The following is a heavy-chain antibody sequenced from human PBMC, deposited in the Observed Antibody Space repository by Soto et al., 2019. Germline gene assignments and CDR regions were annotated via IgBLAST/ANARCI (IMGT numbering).Heavy chain of an antibody. Sequence: QVQLQQWGAGLLKPSETLSLTCAVYGGSFSGYYWSWIRQPPGKGLEWIGEINHSGSTNYNPSLNRLVIISVDTTKNQFSLLRSSVAAADAVDYYCAGGSYYYWGQGTLVTVSS. CDR3: AGGSYYY. V-gene: IGHV4-34*01. CDR2: INHSGST. CDR1: GGSFSGYY. D-gene: IGHD1-26*01. J-gene: IGHJ4*02.